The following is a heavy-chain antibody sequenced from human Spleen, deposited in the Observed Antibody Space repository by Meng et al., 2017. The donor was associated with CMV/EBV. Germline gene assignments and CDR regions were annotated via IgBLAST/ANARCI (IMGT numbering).Heavy chain of an antibody. Sequence: GGSLRLSCAASGFILSSFEMNWVRQAPGEGLEWVSYISSSGSSVYFADSVKGRFTISRDNSKNTLYLQMNSLRAEDTAIYYCAKEHGGLYGVLDYWGQGTLVTVSS. CDR1: GFILSSFE. CDR3: AKEHGGLYGVLDY. J-gene: IGHJ4*02. D-gene: IGHD4-17*01. V-gene: IGHV3-48*03. CDR2: ISSSGSSV.